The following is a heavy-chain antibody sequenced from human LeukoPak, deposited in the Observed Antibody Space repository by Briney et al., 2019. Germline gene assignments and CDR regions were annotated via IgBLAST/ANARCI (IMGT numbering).Heavy chain of an antibody. D-gene: IGHD1-26*01. Sequence: PSETLSLTCTVSGGSISSYYWSWIRQPPGKGLEWIGYIYYSGSTNYNPSLKSRVTISVDTSKNQFSLKLSSVTAADTAVYYCARGPLDESGSYHFDYWGQGTLVTVSS. V-gene: IGHV4-59*08. CDR2: IYYSGST. CDR1: GGSISSYY. CDR3: ARGPLDESGSYHFDY. J-gene: IGHJ4*02.